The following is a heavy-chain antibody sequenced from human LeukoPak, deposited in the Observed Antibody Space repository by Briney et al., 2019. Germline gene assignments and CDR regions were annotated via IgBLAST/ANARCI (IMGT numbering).Heavy chain of an antibody. D-gene: IGHD3-10*01. Sequence: ASVKVSCKASGGTFSSYAISWVRQAPGQGLEWMGRIIPILGIANYAQKFQGRVTITADKSTSTAYMELSSLRSEDTAVYYCARLPTMVRGVISQDAFDIWGQGTMVTVSS. J-gene: IGHJ3*02. CDR1: GGTFSSYA. CDR3: ARLPTMVRGVISQDAFDI. CDR2: IIPILGIA. V-gene: IGHV1-69*04.